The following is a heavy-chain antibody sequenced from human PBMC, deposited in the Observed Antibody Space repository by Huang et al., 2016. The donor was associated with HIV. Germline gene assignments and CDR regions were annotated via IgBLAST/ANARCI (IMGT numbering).Heavy chain of an antibody. J-gene: IGHJ4*02. V-gene: IGHV3-21*01. CDR1: GFTFSSYS. D-gene: IGHD3-3*01. Sequence: EVQLVESGGGLVKPGGSLRLSCAASGFTFSSYSMNWVRQGPGKGLEWVSVISRSSSYIYYTDSGKGRFTISRDNAKNSLYLQMNSLRAEDTAVYYCARAVPTPNRFGVGGFDYWGQGTLVTVSS. CDR3: ARAVPTPNRFGVGGFDY. CDR2: ISRSSSYI.